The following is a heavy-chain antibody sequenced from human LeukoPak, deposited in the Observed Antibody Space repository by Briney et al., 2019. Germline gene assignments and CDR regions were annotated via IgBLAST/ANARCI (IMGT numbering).Heavy chain of an antibody. D-gene: IGHD2-15*01. Sequence: SGPALVKPTQTLTLTCTFSGFSLSTPEMCVTWIRQPPGKALEWLARIDWDDDNFYSPSLRTRLTISKDTPKNQVVLRMTNMDPVDTGTYYCARMTPDSPSFDYWGQGALITVSS. CDR3: ARMTPDSPSFDY. CDR1: GFSLSTPEMC. CDR2: IDWDDDN. J-gene: IGHJ4*02. V-gene: IGHV2-70*17.